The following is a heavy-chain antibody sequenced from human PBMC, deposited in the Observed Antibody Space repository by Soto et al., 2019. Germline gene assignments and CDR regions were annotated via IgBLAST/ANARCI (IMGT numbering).Heavy chain of an antibody. D-gene: IGHD6-13*01. V-gene: IGHV4-4*07. CDR2: IFTSGT. CDR1: GGSISRYH. Sequence: SETLSLTCSVSGGSISRYHLTWIRQPAGRGLEWIGRIFTSGTKYNPSLESRVTMSVDTSKTQFSLNLSSVTAADTAVYYCARDFGSWHDHWGQGTLVTVSS. J-gene: IGHJ4*02. CDR3: ARDFGSWHDH.